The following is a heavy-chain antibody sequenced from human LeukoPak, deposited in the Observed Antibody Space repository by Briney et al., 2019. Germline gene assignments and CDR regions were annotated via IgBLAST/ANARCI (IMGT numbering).Heavy chain of an antibody. CDR2: ISGSGGST. Sequence: GESLRLSCAASGSTFSSYAMSWVRQAPGKGLEWVSAISGSGGSTYYADSVKGRFTISRDNSKNTLYLQMNSLRAEDTAVYYCAKDPGIAAAGNYFDYRGQGTLVTVSS. J-gene: IGHJ4*02. CDR1: GSTFSSYA. V-gene: IGHV3-23*01. CDR3: AKDPGIAAAGNYFDY. D-gene: IGHD6-13*01.